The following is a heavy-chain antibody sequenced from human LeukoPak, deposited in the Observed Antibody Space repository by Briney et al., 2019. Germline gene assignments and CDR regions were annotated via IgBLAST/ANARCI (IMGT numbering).Heavy chain of an antibody. Sequence: SETLSLTCTVSGGSISSYYWSWIRQPPGKGLEWIGYIYYSGSNNYNPSLKSRVTISADTSKNQFSLKLSSVTAADTAVYYCARRVHCSGGSCYLDYWGQGTLVTVSS. CDR3: ARRVHCSGGSCYLDY. V-gene: IGHV4-59*08. D-gene: IGHD2-15*01. CDR1: GGSISSYY. CDR2: IYYSGSN. J-gene: IGHJ4*02.